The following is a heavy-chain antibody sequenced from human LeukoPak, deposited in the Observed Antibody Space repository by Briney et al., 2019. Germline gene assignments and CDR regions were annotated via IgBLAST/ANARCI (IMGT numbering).Heavy chain of an antibody. V-gene: IGHV3-66*01. J-gene: IGHJ2*01. D-gene: IGHD4-17*01. CDR3: ARRRRGLRASNWYFDL. CDR2: IYSGGST. Sequence: GGSLRLSCAASGFTVSSNYMSWVRQAPGKGLEWVSVIYSGGSTYYADSVKGRFTISRDNSKNTLYLQMNSLRAEDTAVYYCARRRRGLRASNWYFDLWGRGTLVTVSS. CDR1: GFTVSSNY.